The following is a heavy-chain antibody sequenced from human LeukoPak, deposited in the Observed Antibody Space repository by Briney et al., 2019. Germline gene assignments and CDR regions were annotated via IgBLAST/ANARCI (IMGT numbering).Heavy chain of an antibody. D-gene: IGHD3-22*01. J-gene: IGHJ4*02. CDR3: ARGSAYSH. CDR2: IYSGGGT. CDR1: GFTVSTNY. V-gene: IGHV3-66*02. Sequence: GGSLRLSCAASGFTVSTNYMSWVRQAPGKGLEWVSVIYSGGGTYYADSVKGRFTISRDNSKNMLYLQMNSLRAEDTAVCYCARGSAYSHWGQGTLVTVSS.